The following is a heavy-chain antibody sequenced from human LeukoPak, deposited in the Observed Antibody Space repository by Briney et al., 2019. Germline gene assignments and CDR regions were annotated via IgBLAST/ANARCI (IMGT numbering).Heavy chain of an antibody. CDR3: TRDPGQKYGNFDN. V-gene: IGHV1-18*01. D-gene: IGHD6-6*01. CDR2: IAPYNDNA. J-gene: IGHJ4*02. Sequence: XGLEXXRWIAPYNDNANSAQKFQGRLSMTADTSTSTASMELRSLRSDDTAVYYCTRDPGQKYGNFDNWGEGTLVTVS.